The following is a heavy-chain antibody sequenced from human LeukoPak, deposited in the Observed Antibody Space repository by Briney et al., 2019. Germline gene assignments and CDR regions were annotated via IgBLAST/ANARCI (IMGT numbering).Heavy chain of an antibody. V-gene: IGHV3-74*01. J-gene: IGHJ5*02. CDR1: GITFGNNW. Sequence: GGSLRLSCAASGITFGNNWMHWVRQGPGKELVWISRINSDGGGAIYADSVKGRFTVSRDNAKNTLYLQMNSLRAEDTAVYYCARDVPHNWFDTWGQGTLVTVSS. CDR3: ARDVPHNWFDT. CDR2: INSDGGGA.